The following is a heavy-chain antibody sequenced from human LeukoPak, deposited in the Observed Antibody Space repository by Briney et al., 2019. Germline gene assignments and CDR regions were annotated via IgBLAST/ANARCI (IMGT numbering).Heavy chain of an antibody. D-gene: IGHD2-15*01. V-gene: IGHV4-31*03. CDR1: GGSISSGGYY. CDR3: ARGYCSGGSCSDAFDI. Sequence: PSQTLSLTCTVSGGSISSGGYYWSWIRQHPGKGLEWIGYIYYSGSTYYNPSLKSRVTISVDTSKNQFSLKLSSVTAADTAVYYCARGYCSGGSCSDAFDIWGQGTMVTVSS. CDR2: IYYSGST. J-gene: IGHJ3*02.